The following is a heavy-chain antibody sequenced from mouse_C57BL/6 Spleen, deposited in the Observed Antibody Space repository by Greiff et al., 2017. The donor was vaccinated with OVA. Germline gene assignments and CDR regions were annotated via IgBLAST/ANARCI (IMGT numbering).Heavy chain of an antibody. J-gene: IGHJ3*01. CDR1: GFTFSDYG. CDR3: ARAQTAQATLGFAY. D-gene: IGHD3-2*02. V-gene: IGHV5-17*01. CDR2: ISSGSSTI. Sequence: EVKLVESGGGLVKPGGSLKLSCAASGFTFSDYGMHWVRQAPEKGLEWVAYISSGSSTIYYADTVKGRFTISRDNAKNTLFLQMTSLRSEDTAMYYCARAQTAQATLGFAYWGQGTLVTVSA.